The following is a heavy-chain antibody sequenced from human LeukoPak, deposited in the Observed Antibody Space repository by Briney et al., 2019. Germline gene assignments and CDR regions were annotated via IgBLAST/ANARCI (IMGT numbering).Heavy chain of an antibody. Sequence: SDTLSLTCTVSGGSISSGDYYWSWIRQPPGKGLEWIGYIYYSGSTYYNPSLKSRVTISVNTSKNQFSLKLSSVTAADTAVYYCARRTDDYGDYVTRAKSWFDPWGQGTLVTVSS. CDR1: GGSISSGDYY. CDR3: ARRTDDYGDYVTRAKSWFDP. CDR2: IYYSGST. J-gene: IGHJ5*02. D-gene: IGHD4-17*01. V-gene: IGHV4-30-4*02.